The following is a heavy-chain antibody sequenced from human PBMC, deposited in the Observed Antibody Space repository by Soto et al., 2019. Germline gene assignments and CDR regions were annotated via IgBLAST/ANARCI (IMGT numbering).Heavy chain of an antibody. CDR2: IYRTGST. Sequence: SETLSLTCAVSGGSFTSNNWWTWVRQPPGQGLEWIGEIYRTGSTNYNPSLKSRVTISLDKSEKQISLKVTSLTAADTAVYYCASRDPGTSVDYWGQGTLLTVSS. D-gene: IGHD1-7*01. CDR1: GGSFTSNNW. V-gene: IGHV4-4*02. CDR3: ASRDPGTSVDY. J-gene: IGHJ4*02.